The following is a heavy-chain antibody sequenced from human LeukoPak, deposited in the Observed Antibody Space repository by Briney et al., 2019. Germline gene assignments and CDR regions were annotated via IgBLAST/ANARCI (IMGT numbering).Heavy chain of an antibody. D-gene: IGHD3-10*01. V-gene: IGHV3-23*01. CDR1: GFTFSSYA. Sequence: GGSLRLSCAASGFTFSSYAMSWVRQAPGKGLEWVSAISGSGGSTYYADSVKGRFTISRDNSKNTLYLQMNSLRAEDTAVYYCAKDQDYYGSGSYYNWFDPWGQGTLVTVSS. J-gene: IGHJ5*02. CDR2: ISGSGGST. CDR3: AKDQDYYGSGSYYNWFDP.